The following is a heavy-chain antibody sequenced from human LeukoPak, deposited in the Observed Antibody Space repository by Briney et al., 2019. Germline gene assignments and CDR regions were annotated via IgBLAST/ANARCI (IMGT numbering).Heavy chain of an antibody. CDR1: GFTLSSYA. Sequence: PGGSLRLSCAASGFTLSSYAMSWVRLAPGKGLEWVSTISGSGSSSFYADSVKGRFTISRDNSKNTLYLQMDSLRADDTAVYYCAKQVSTVVTSDYFDYWGQGTLVTVSS. CDR3: AKQVSTVVTSDYFDY. V-gene: IGHV3-23*01. CDR2: ISGSGSSS. D-gene: IGHD4-23*01. J-gene: IGHJ4*02.